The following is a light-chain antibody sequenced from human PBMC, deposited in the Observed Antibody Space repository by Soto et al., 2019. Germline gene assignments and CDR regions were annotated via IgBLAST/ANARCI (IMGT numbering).Light chain of an antibody. J-gene: IGLJ1*01. CDR3: CSYAGSSTHV. Sequence: QSVLTQPASVSGSPGQSITISCTGTSSDVGNYDLVSWYQQLPGKAPKFILYEGSKRPSGVSNRFSGSKSGNTASLTISGLQAEDEADYYCCSYAGSSTHVFGTGTKATVL. CDR1: SSDVGNYDL. V-gene: IGLV2-23*01. CDR2: EGS.